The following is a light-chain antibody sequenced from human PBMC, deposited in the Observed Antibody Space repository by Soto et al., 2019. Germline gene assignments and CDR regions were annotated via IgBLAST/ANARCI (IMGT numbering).Light chain of an antibody. CDR1: QSVSSNY. J-gene: IGKJ4*01. V-gene: IGKV3-20*01. CDR2: RAS. CDR3: QQYGSSPLT. Sequence: EIVLTQSPGTLSLSPGERATLSCRASQSVSSNYLAWYQQKPGQAPKVLIYRASSRATGIPDRFSGSGSGTDCTLTISRLEPEDFAVYYCQQYGSSPLTFGGGTKVEIK.